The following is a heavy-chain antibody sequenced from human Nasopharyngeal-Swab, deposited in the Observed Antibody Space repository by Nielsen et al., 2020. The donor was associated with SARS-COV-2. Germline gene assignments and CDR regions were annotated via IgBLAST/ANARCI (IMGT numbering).Heavy chain of an antibody. CDR3: ARDGGSWYSFDY. CDR1: GFTFSDYY. V-gene: IGHV3-11*01. Sequence: GESLKISCAASGFTFSDYYMSWIRQAPGKGLEWVSYISSSGSTIYYADSVKGRFTISRDNAKNSLYLQMNSLRAEDTAVYYCARDGGSWYSFDYWGQGTLVTVSS. J-gene: IGHJ4*02. CDR2: ISSSGSTI. D-gene: IGHD6-13*01.